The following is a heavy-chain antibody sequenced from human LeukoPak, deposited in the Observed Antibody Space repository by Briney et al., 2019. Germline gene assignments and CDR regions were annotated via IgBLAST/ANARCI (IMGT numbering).Heavy chain of an antibody. CDR1: GDSVSSNSAA. CDR3: ARAGYSAYDYGVYYYYGMDV. D-gene: IGHD5-12*01. V-gene: IGHV6-1*01. CDR2: TYYRSKWYN. J-gene: IGHJ6*02. Sequence: SQTLSLTCAISGDSVSSNSAAWNWIRQSPSRGLEWLGRTYYRSKWYNDYAVSVKSRITINPDASKNQFSLQLNSVTPEDTAVYYCARAGYSAYDYGVYYYYGMDVWGQGTTVTVSS.